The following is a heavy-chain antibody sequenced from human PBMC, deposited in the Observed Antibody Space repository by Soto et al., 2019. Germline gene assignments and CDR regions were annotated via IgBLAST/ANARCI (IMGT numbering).Heavy chain of an antibody. CDR1: GFSLSTTGVG. CDR2: IYWDDDK. V-gene: IGHV2-5*02. D-gene: IGHD2-21*01. J-gene: IGHJ6*02. Sequence: QITLKESGPTLVKPTQTLTLTCTFSGFSLSTTGVGVGWIRQPPGKALEWLALIYWDDDKRYNPSLKSRLTITKDTSKNLVVLTMTNMDPVDTATYYCVQSRCGGDCLQSYSSHSYYGLDVWGQGTTVTVSS. CDR3: VQSRCGGDCLQSYSSHSYYGLDV.